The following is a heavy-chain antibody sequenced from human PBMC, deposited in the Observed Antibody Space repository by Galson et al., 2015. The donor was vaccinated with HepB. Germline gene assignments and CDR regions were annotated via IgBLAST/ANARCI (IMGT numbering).Heavy chain of an antibody. CDR3: AHRGYSSSWYSGTDAFDI. D-gene: IGHD6-13*01. V-gene: IGHV2-5*02. CDR1: GFSLSTSGVG. J-gene: IGHJ3*02. Sequence: PALVKPTQTLTLTCTFSGFSLSTSGVGVGWIRQPPGKALEWLALIYWDDDKRYSPSLKSRLTITKDTSKNQVVLTMTNMDPVDTATYYCAHRGYSSSWYSGTDAFDIWGQGTMVTVSS. CDR2: IYWDDDK.